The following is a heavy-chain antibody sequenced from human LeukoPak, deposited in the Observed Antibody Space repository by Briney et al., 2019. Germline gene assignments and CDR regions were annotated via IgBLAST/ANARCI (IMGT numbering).Heavy chain of an antibody. CDR2: IIPIFGTA. J-gene: IGHJ4*02. CDR3: AIWGQQLAFDY. Sequence: ASVKVSCKASGGTFSSYAISWVRQAPGQGLEWIGGIIPIFGTANYAQKFQGRVTITTDESTSTAYMELSSLRSEDTAVYYCAIWGQQLAFDYWGQGTLVTVSS. D-gene: IGHD6-13*01. V-gene: IGHV1-69*05. CDR1: GGTFSSYA.